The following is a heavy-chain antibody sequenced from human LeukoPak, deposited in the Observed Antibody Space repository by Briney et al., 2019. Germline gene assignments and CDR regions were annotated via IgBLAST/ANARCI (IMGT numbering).Heavy chain of an antibody. Sequence: SGGSLRLSCAASGFTFSNAWMSWVRQAPGKGLEWVGRIKSKTDGGTTDYAAPVKGRFTISRDDSKNTLYLQMNSLKTEDTAVYYCTTGGSVVLVPAPSGGHDAFDIWGQGTMVIVSS. CDR3: TTGGSVVLVPAPSGGHDAFDI. V-gene: IGHV3-15*01. CDR1: GFTFSNAW. CDR2: IKSKTDGGTT. J-gene: IGHJ3*02. D-gene: IGHD2-2*01.